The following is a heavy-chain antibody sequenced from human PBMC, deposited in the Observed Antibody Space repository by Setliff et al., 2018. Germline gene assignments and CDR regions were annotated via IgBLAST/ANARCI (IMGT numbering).Heavy chain of an antibody. CDR3: ASHEFVGGYYGSVTYRHFDY. V-gene: IGHV4-39*01. D-gene: IGHD3-10*01. J-gene: IGHJ4*02. CDR1: GDSISSTSYQ. CDR2: IYYTGTA. Sequence: PSETLSLTCTVSGDSISSTSYQWGWVRQPPGKGLEWIGSIYYTGTAYYNPSLKSRVTISVDTSKNQFSLQVTSLAATDTALYFCASHEFVGGYYGSVTYRHFDYWGQGIWVTVSS.